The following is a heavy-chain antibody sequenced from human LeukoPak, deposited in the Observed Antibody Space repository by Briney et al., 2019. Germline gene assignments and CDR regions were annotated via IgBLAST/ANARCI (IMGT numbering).Heavy chain of an antibody. CDR3: ARGIGIHPYYYYYMDV. V-gene: IGHV3-48*02. Sequence: GGSLRLSRAASGFTFSSYSMNWVRQAPGKGLEWVSYISSSSSTIYYADSVKGRFTISRDNAKNSLYLQMNSLRDEDTAVYYCARGIGIHPYYYYYMDVWGKGTTVTVSS. CDR2: ISSSSSTI. D-gene: IGHD2-21*01. J-gene: IGHJ6*03. CDR1: GFTFSSYS.